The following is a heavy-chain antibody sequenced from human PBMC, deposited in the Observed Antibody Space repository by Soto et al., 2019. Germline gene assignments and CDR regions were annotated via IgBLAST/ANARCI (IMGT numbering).Heavy chain of an antibody. V-gene: IGHV4-39*01. J-gene: IGHJ4*02. Sequence: QLQLQESGPGLVKPSETLSLTCTVSGGSISSSSYYWGWIRQPPGKGLEWIGSIYYSGSTYYNPSLKSRVTISVDTSKNQFSLKLSSVTAADTAVYYCARHSGYSGYDSWDPWAPGIGKTDYWGQGTLVTVSS. CDR1: GGSISSSSYY. D-gene: IGHD5-12*01. CDR2: IYYSGST. CDR3: ARHSGYSGYDSWDPWAPGIGKTDY.